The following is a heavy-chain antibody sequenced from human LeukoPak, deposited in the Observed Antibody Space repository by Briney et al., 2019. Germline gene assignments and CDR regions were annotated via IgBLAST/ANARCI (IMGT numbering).Heavy chain of an antibody. J-gene: IGHJ4*02. CDR2: IKQDGSEK. CDR1: GFTFSSYW. Sequence: GGSLRLSCAASGFTFSSYWVSWVRQAPGKGLEWVANIKQDGSEKYYVDSVKGRFTISRDNAKNSLYLQMNSLRAEDTAVYYCARVIGSWNYFDYWGQGTLVTVSS. V-gene: IGHV3-7*01. CDR3: ARVIGSWNYFDY. D-gene: IGHD6-13*01.